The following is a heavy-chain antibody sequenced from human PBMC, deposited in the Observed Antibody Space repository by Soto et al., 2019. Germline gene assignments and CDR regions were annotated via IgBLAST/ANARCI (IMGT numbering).Heavy chain of an antibody. D-gene: IGHD5-18*01. J-gene: IGHJ4*02. CDR3: STGVGWGFIYGLQY. CDR2: YVPEDGKP. CDR1: GSTLSEFS. Sequence: QVQLEQSGAEVKKPGASVRVSCKISGSTLSEFSMHWVRQAPGKGLEWMGGYVPEDGKPIYAPKFQDRVIMTEDTATGTAYMERSSLRFEDTAVYFCSTGVGWGFIYGLQYWGQGTPVTVSA. V-gene: IGHV1-24*01.